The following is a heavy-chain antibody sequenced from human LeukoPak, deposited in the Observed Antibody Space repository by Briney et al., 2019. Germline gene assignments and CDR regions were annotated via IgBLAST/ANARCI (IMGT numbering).Heavy chain of an antibody. CDR2: ISSSSSYI. V-gene: IGHV3-21*01. Sequence: GGSLRLSCAASGFTFSSYGMHWVRQAPGKGLEWVSSISSSSSYIYYADSVKGRFTISRDNAKNSLYLQMNSLRAEDTAVYYCARDGENYYDSPNDYWGQGTLVTVSS. CDR3: ARDGENYYDSPNDY. D-gene: IGHD3-22*01. CDR1: GFTFSSYG. J-gene: IGHJ4*02.